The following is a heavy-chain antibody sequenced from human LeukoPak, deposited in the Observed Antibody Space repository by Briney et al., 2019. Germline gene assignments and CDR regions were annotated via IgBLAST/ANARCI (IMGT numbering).Heavy chain of an antibody. D-gene: IGHD1-26*01. CDR3: ARISGSYSSY. J-gene: IGHJ4*02. CDR2: INHSGST. CDR1: GGSFSGYY. Sequence: KPSETLSLTCAVYGGSFSGYYWHWIRQPPGKGLEWIGEINHSGSTNYNPSLKSRVTISVDTSKNQFSLQLSSVTAADTAVYYCARISGSYSSYWGQGTLVTVSS. V-gene: IGHV4-34*01.